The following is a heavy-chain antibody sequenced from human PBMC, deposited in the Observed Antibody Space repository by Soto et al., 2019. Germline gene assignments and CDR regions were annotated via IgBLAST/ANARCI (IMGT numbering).Heavy chain of an antibody. Sequence: PGGSLRLSCAASGFTFSDYYMSWIRQAPGKGLEWDSYISSSSGYTNYADSVKGRFTISRDNAKNSLYLQMNSLRAEDTAVYYCAKEYGRLDYWGQGTLVTVSA. D-gene: IGHD4-17*01. CDR2: ISSSSGYT. CDR3: AKEYGRLDY. V-gene: IGHV3-11*06. CDR1: GFTFSDYY. J-gene: IGHJ4*02.